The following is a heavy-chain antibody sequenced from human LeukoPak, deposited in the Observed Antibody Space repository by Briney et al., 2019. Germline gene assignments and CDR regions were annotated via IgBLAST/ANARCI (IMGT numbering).Heavy chain of an antibody. D-gene: IGHD2-21*01. Sequence: PSETLSLTCAVYGGSFSGYYWSWIRQPPGKGLEWIGEINHSGSTNYNPSLKSRVTISVDTSKNQFSLKLSSVTAADTAVYYCARVGLFSFDPWGQGTLVTVSS. CDR3: ARVGLFSFDP. CDR2: INHSGST. V-gene: IGHV4-34*01. J-gene: IGHJ5*02. CDR1: GGSFSGYY.